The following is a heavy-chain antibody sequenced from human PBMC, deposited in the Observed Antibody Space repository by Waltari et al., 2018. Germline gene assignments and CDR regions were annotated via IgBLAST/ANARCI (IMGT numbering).Heavy chain of an antibody. Sequence: QVQLVQSGAEVKKPGSSVKVSCKASGGTFSSYAISWVRQAPGKGLEWLGGIIPIFGTANYAQKFQGRVTITADKSTSTAYMELSSLRSEDTAVYYCASYSSSWYGVFDYWGQGTLVTVSS. CDR2: IIPIFGTA. V-gene: IGHV1-69*06. CDR1: GGTFSSYA. J-gene: IGHJ4*02. D-gene: IGHD6-13*01. CDR3: ASYSSSWYGVFDY.